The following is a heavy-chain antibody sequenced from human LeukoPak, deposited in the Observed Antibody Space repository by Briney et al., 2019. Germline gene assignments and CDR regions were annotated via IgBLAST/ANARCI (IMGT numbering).Heavy chain of an antibody. V-gene: IGHV4-34*01. CDR2: INHSGST. D-gene: IGHD3-22*01. Sequence: SETLSLTCAVYGGSFSGYYWSWIRQPPGKGLEWIGEINHSGSTNYNPSLKSRVTISVDTSKNQFSLKLSSVTAADTAVYYCARGHSMIVVDYRGQGTLVTVSS. CDR1: GGSFSGYY. CDR3: ARGHSMIVVDY. J-gene: IGHJ4*02.